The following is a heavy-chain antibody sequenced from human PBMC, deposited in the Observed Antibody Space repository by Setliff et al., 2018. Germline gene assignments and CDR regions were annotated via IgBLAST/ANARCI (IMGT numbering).Heavy chain of an antibody. CDR3: ARGGVVAYYAFDI. Sequence: PGESLKISCKGSGYSFTTYWIGWVRQMPGKGLEWMGIIPILGIANYAQKFQGRVTMTRNTSISTAYMELSSLRSEDTAVYYCARGGVVAYYAFDIWGQGTMVTVSS. D-gene: IGHD2-8*01. V-gene: IGHV1-8*02. CDR1: GYSFTTYW. CDR2: IIPILGIA. J-gene: IGHJ3*02.